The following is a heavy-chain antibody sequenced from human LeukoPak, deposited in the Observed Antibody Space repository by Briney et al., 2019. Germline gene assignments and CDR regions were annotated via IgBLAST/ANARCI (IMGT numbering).Heavy chain of an antibody. V-gene: IGHV3-7*01. CDR2: IKQDGSEK. J-gene: IGHJ3*02. CDR3: ARGGGYDFWSGYYQAQWDDAFDI. CDR1: GFTFSSYW. D-gene: IGHD3-3*01. Sequence: GGSLRLSCAASGFTFSSYWMSWVRQAPGKGLEWVANIKQDGSEKYYVDSVKGRFTISRDNAKNSLYLQMNSLRAEDTAVYYCARGGGYDFWSGYYQAQWDDAFDIWGQGTMVTVSS.